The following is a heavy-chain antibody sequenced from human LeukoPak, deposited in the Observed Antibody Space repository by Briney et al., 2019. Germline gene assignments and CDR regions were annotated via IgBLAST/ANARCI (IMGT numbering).Heavy chain of an antibody. J-gene: IGHJ6*03. CDR1: GGSFCGYY. CDR3: ARGQRRIYYYYYYYMDV. CDR2: INHSGST. Sequence: PSETLSLTCAVYGGSFCGYYWSWIRQPPGKGLEWIGEINHSGSTNYNPSLKSRVTISVDTSKNQFSLKLSSVTAADTAVYYCARGQRRIYYYYYYYMDVWGKGTTVTVSS. V-gene: IGHV4-34*01.